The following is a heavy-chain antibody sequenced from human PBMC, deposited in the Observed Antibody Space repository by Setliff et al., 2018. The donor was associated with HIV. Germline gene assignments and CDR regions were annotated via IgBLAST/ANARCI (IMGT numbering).Heavy chain of an antibody. Sequence: SETLSLTCAVYSGSFSGYYWSWIRQTPGKGLEWIGEINHSGSTNYNPSLKSRVTISIDTSKNQFSVKLNFVTAADTAVYYCAREQWLVTRGYFDSWGQGIMVTVSS. J-gene: IGHJ4*02. CDR2: INHSGST. CDR3: AREQWLVTRGYFDS. D-gene: IGHD6-19*01. V-gene: IGHV4-34*01. CDR1: SGSFSGYY.